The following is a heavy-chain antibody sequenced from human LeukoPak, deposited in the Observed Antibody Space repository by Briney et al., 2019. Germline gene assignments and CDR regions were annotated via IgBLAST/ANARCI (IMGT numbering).Heavy chain of an antibody. V-gene: IGHV1-69*06. CDR1: GGTFSSYA. CDR3: ASAVPAATWFDP. J-gene: IGHJ5*02. Sequence: SVKVSCKASGGTFSSYAISWARQAPGQGLEWMGGIIPIFGTANYAQKFQGRVTITADKSTSTAYMELSSLRSEDTAVYYCASAVPAATWFDPWGQGTLVTVSS. D-gene: IGHD2-2*01. CDR2: IIPIFGTA.